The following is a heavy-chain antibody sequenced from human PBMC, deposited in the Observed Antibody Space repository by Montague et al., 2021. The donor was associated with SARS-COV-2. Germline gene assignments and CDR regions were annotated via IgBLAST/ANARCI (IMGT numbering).Heavy chain of an antibody. CDR1: GFTLSGYA. Sequence: SLRLSCAASGFTLSGYAMHWVRQAPGKGLEYVSVISSNGGSTYHADSVKGRFTISRDNSKNTLNLQMSSLRAEDTAVYYCVKDWAYGVWGQGTTVTVSS. D-gene: IGHD3-16*01. CDR3: VKDWAYGV. J-gene: IGHJ6*02. CDR2: ISSNGGST. V-gene: IGHV3-64D*09.